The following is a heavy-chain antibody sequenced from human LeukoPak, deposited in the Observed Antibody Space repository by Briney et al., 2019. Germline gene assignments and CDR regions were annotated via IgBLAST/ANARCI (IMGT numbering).Heavy chain of an antibody. CDR2: ICTSGST. CDR3: ARTGRAALPNKYSSSSYYYYYYMDV. Sequence: SETLSLTCTVSGGSIGSYYWSWIRQPPGKGLEWIGYICTSGSTNYNPSLKSRVTISVDTSKNQFSLKLSSVTAADTAVYYCARTGRAALPNKYSSSSYYYYYYMDVWGKGTTVTVSS. V-gene: IGHV4-4*09. J-gene: IGHJ6*03. D-gene: IGHD6-6*01. CDR1: GGSIGSYY.